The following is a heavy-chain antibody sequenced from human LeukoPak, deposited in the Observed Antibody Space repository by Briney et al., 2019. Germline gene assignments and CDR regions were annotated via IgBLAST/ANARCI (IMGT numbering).Heavy chain of an antibody. CDR1: GFTFSNAW. J-gene: IGHJ4*02. CDR2: IKSKTDGGTT. CDR3: ARGLCSSTSCYQGPFDF. Sequence: GGSLRLSCAASGFTFSNAWMSWVRQAPGKGLEWVGRIKSKTDGGTTDYAAPVKGRFIISRDDSKNTLYLQMNDLRTEDTAVYYCARGLCSSTSCYQGPFDFWGQGTLVTVSS. D-gene: IGHD2-2*01. V-gene: IGHV3-15*01.